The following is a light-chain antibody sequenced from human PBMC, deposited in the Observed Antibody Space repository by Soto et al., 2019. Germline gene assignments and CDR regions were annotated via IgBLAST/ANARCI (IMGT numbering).Light chain of an antibody. CDR3: LQAYNYPRT. CDR2: AAS. Sequence: AVQMTQSPSSLSASVGDIVTITCRVSQGIRNDLAWYQQKPGRAPRLLIFAASTLQSGVPSRLSGSGAGTDFTLTISSLQPEDFATYYCLQAYNYPRTFGQGTKV. CDR1: QGIRND. V-gene: IGKV1-6*01. J-gene: IGKJ1*01.